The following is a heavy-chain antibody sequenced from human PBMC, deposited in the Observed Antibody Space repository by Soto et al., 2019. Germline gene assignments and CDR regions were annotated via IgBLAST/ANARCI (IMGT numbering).Heavy chain of an antibody. J-gene: IGHJ4*02. V-gene: IGHV4-39*01. CDR2: IHYGGSS. D-gene: IGHD1-26*01. CDR1: GDSINSSAYY. CDR3: ASLARRLGVDY. Sequence: QVQLQESGPGLVKASETLSLTCTVSGDSINSSAYYWGWIRQPPGKGLEWIGSIHYGGSSYYNPSPTSRVTISLDTSKNQFSLKLNSVTAADMAVYYCASLARRLGVDYWGRGTMVSVSS.